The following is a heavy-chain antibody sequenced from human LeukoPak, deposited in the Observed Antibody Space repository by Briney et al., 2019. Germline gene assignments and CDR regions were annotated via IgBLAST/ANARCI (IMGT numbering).Heavy chain of an antibody. CDR2: INHSGST. Sequence: SETLSLTCAVYGGSFSGYYWSWIRQPPGKGLEWIGEINHSGSTNYNPSLKSRVTISVDTSKNQFSLKLSSVTAADTAVYYCAGAAAALFDYWGQGTLVTVSS. CDR1: GGSFSGYY. V-gene: IGHV4-34*01. CDR3: AGAAAALFDY. J-gene: IGHJ4*02. D-gene: IGHD6-13*01.